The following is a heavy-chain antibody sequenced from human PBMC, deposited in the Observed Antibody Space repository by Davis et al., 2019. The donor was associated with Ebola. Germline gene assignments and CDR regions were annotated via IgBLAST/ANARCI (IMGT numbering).Heavy chain of an antibody. Sequence: GGSLRLSCKASGYSFTSYWIVWVRQMPGKGLEWMGRIDPSDSYTNYSPSFQGHVTISADKSISTAYLQWSSLKASDTAMYYCARVGVRGVITHDYWGQGTLVTVSS. J-gene: IGHJ4*02. D-gene: IGHD3-10*01. CDR1: GYSFTSYW. CDR2: IDPSDSYT. CDR3: ARVGVRGVITHDY. V-gene: IGHV5-10-1*01.